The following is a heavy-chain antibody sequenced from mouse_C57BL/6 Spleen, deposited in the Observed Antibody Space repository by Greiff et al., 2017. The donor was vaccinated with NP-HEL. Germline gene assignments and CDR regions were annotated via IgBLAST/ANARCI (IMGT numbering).Heavy chain of an antibody. CDR1: GYTFTSYD. CDR2: IYPRDGST. Sequence: VHLVESGPELVKPGASVKLSCKASGYTFTSYDINWVKQRPGQGLEWIGWIYPRDGSTKYNEKFKGKATLTVDTSSSTAYMELHSLTSEDSAVYFCARVHYGSLAYWGQGTTLTVSS. D-gene: IGHD1-1*01. J-gene: IGHJ2*01. V-gene: IGHV1-85*01. CDR3: ARVHYGSLAY.